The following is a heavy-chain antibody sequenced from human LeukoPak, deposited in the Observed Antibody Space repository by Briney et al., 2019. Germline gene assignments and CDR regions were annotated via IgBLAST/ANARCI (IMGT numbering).Heavy chain of an antibody. CDR2: ISYDRGNI. CDR1: GFTFSSYA. CDR3: AKDGLARGANWFDP. V-gene: IGHV3-23*01. J-gene: IGHJ5*02. D-gene: IGHD3-10*01. Sequence: PGGSLRLSCAASGFTFSSYAMTWVRQAPGKGLEWVSAISYDRGNIYYADSVKGRFTISRDNSKNIVYLQMNSLGAEDTAVYYCAKDGLARGANWFDPWGQGTLVTVSS.